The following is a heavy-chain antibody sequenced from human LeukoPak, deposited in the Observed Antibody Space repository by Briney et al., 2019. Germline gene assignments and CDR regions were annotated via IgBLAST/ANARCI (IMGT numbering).Heavy chain of an antibody. CDR1: GGSISSHY. J-gene: IGHJ4*02. Sequence: SESLSLSCPVSGGSISSHYWSCIRQPPGKGLEWIGYIYYSGSTNYNPSLKSRVTISVDTSKNQFSLKLSSVTAADTAVYYCARTPPSGYCSSTSCYTSCYFDYWGQGTLVTVSS. CDR2: IYYSGST. V-gene: IGHV4-59*11. D-gene: IGHD2-2*02. CDR3: ARTPPSGYCSSTSCYTSCYFDY.